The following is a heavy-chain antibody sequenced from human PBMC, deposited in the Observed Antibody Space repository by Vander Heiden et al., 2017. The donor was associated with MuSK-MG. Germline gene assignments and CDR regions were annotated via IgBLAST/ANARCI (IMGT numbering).Heavy chain of an antibody. D-gene: IGHD2-15*01. V-gene: IGHV4-39*01. CDR3: ARLYCSGGSCYSGYGMDV. CDR1: GGSISSSSHY. J-gene: IGHJ6*02. Sequence: QLQLQESGPGLVKPSETLSLTCTVPGGSISSSSHYWGWIRQPPGKGLEWIGSIYYSGSTYYNPSLKSRVTISVDTSKNQFSLKLSSVTAADTAVYYCARLYCSGGSCYSGYGMDVWGQGTTVTVSS. CDR2: IYYSGST.